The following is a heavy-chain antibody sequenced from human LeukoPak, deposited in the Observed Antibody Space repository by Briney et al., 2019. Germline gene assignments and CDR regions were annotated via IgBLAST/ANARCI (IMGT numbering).Heavy chain of an antibody. Sequence: GGSLTLSCAASGFTFSSYAMSWVRQAPGKGLEWVSGISTGGGSTGYADSMRGRFTISRDNPGNTLYMEMNSLRGEDTAVYYCAIMHPYYDGSGYWVQWGQGTLVTVSS. CDR2: ISTGGGST. CDR3: AIMHPYYDGSGYWVQ. D-gene: IGHD3-22*01. V-gene: IGHV3-23*01. CDR1: GFTFSSYA. J-gene: IGHJ4*02.